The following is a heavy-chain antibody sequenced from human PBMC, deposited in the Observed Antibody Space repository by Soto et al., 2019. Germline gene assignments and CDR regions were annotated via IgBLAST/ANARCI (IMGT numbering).Heavy chain of an antibody. CDR2: ISGSGGST. D-gene: IGHD3-10*01. J-gene: IGHJ4*02. V-gene: IGHV3-23*01. Sequence: GGSLRLSCAASGFTFSSYAMSWVRQAPGKGLEWVSAISGSGGSTYYADSVKGRFTISRDNSKNTLYLQMNSLRAEDTAVYYCAKDFLYGSGSNPHYYFDYWGQGPLVTVSS. CDR3: AKDFLYGSGSNPHYYFDY. CDR1: GFTFSSYA.